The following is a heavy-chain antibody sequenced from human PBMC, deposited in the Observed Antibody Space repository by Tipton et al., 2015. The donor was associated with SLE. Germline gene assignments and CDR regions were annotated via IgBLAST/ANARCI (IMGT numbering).Heavy chain of an antibody. J-gene: IGHJ5*02. CDR1: GDFMNSGDYS. V-gene: IGHV4-31*03. D-gene: IGHD4-11*01. CDR2: IFHTGTT. CDR3: ARVRTTLANVWFDT. Sequence: TLSLTCSVSGDFMNSGDYSWSWIRQHPGKGLQWIGYIFHTGTTFYTPSLYSRVIISIDASEHQFSLKMTSVTAADTAVYFCARVRTTLANVWFDTWGQGILVTVSS.